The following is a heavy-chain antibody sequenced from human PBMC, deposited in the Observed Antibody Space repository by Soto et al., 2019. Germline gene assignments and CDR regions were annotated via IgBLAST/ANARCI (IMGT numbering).Heavy chain of an antibody. CDR1: GFNFSRFW. CDR2: INSDGSRT. CDR3: ARDLSSCSSARCYSFYYGVDV. J-gene: IGHJ6*02. V-gene: IGHV3-74*01. Sequence: SLRLSCTASGFNFSRFWTHWVRQVPGRGLVWVSHINSDGSRTSYADSVKGRFTISRDNAKNTLYLQMNSLRAEDTAVYYCARDLSSCSSARCYSFYYGVDVWGQGTTVTVSS. D-gene: IGHD2-2*01.